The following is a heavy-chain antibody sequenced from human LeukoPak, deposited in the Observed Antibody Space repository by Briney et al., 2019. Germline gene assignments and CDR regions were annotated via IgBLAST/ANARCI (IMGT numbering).Heavy chain of an antibody. D-gene: IGHD2-8*01. Sequence: GRSLRLSCAASGFTFDDYAMHWVRQAPGKGLEWVSGIRWNSGSIGYADSVKGRFTISRDNAKNSLYLQMNSLRAEDTALYYCSKVFGPRYWTNGVCYDFPDAFDIWGQGTMVTVSS. V-gene: IGHV3-9*01. CDR3: SKVFGPRYWTNGVCYDFPDAFDI. J-gene: IGHJ3*02. CDR2: IRWNSGSI. CDR1: GFTFDDYA.